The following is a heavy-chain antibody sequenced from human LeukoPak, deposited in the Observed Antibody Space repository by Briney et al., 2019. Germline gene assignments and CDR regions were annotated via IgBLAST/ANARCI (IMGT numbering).Heavy chain of an antibody. V-gene: IGHV1-2*02. CDR1: GYTFTGYY. CDR2: INPNSGGT. J-gene: IGHJ6*03. CDR3: ARSTRTGGFDYYYYMDV. D-gene: IGHD1-26*01. Sequence: ASVKVSCKASGYTFTGYYMHWVRQAPGQGLEWMGWINPNSGGTNYARKFQGRVTMTRDTSISTAYMELSRLRSDDTAVYYCARSTRTGGFDYYYYMDVWGKGTTVTVSS.